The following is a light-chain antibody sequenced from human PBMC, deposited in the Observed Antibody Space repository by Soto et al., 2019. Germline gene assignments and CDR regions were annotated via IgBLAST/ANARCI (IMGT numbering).Light chain of an antibody. V-gene: IGKV1-9*01. Sequence: IQLTQSPSSLSASVRLRVTITRRDSQVITNYLAWYQQKPGKAPKLIIYAAPTLQSGVPSRFSGSGSGADFTRTISSPQPEDFATYYCQQVDSYTITFGQGTRLEIK. CDR2: AAP. CDR3: QQVDSYTIT. J-gene: IGKJ5*01. CDR1: QVITNY.